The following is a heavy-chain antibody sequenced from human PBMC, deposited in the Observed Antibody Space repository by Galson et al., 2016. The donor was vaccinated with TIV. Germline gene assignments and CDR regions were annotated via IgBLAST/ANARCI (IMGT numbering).Heavy chain of an antibody. D-gene: IGHD4-17*01. V-gene: IGHV4-34*01. CDR2: IYHTGDT. CDR1: GGSLSGKY. Sequence: SETLSLTCAVFGGSLSGKYWSWIRQPPGKGLEWIGDIYHTGDTDYSPSLKSRLTISIDTSKNQFSLKMNSVSAADTAMYYCVRAMWVSDYGDYPESPRFDPWGLGALVTVSS. J-gene: IGHJ5*02. CDR3: VRAMWVSDYGDYPESPRFDP.